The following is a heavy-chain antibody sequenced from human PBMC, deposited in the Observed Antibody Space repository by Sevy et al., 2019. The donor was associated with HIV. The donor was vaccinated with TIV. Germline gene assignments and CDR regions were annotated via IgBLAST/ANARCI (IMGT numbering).Heavy chain of an antibody. Sequence: SETLSLTCSVSGGSIRSNNWSWIRQPPGKGLEWIGYIYYTGSTNYNPSLKSRVTISVDKSKNQFSLNLSSVTATDTAVYFCARHAWTGLPGGNYSFCYFDLWGRGTLVTVST. J-gene: IGHJ2*01. CDR2: IYYTGST. CDR1: GGSIRSNN. CDR3: ARHAWTGLPGGNYSFCYFDL. V-gene: IGHV4-59*08. D-gene: IGHD1-7*01.